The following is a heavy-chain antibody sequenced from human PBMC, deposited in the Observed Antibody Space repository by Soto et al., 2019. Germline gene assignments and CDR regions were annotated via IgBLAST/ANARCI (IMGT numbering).Heavy chain of an antibody. CDR3: ARAKTGTTVNNGFDP. D-gene: IGHD1-7*01. CDR2: TYYRSKWYN. J-gene: IGHJ5*02. CDR1: GDSVATNSAA. V-gene: IGHV6-1*01. Sequence: SQTLSLTCAISGDSVATNSAAWNWISQSPSRGLEWLGRTYYRSKWYNDYAVSVKSRITINLDTSKNRFSLQLNSVTPEDTAVYYCARAKTGTTVNNGFDPWGKGTLFTVSS.